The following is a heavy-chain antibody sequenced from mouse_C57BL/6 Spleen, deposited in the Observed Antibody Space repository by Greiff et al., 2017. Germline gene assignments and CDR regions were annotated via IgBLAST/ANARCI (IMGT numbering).Heavy chain of an antibody. CDR1: GYTFTSYW. J-gene: IGHJ4*01. CDR3: ARDYDYDGYYYAMDY. Sequence: VQLQQPGAELVRPGTSVKLSCKASGYTFTSYWMHWVKQRPGQGLEWIGVIDPSDSYTNYNQKFKGKATLTVDTSSSTAYMQLSSLTSEYAAVYYCARDYDYDGYYYAMDYWGQGTSVTVSS. D-gene: IGHD2-4*01. CDR2: IDPSDSYT. V-gene: IGHV1-59*01.